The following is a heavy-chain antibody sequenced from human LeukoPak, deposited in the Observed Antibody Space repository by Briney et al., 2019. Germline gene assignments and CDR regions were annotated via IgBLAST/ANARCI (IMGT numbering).Heavy chain of an antibody. Sequence: SSETLSLTCTVSGDSISSYYWSWIRQPPGKGLEWIGYIYESGRTNHNPSLKSRVTISADTSKNQFSLNLSSVTAADTAAYYCARGGVTLDYWGQGTLVTVSS. J-gene: IGHJ4*02. CDR1: GDSISSYY. V-gene: IGHV4-59*01. CDR3: ARGGVTLDY. D-gene: IGHD1-14*01. CDR2: IYESGRT.